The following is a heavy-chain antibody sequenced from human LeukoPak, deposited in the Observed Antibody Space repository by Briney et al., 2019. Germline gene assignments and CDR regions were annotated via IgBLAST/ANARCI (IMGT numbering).Heavy chain of an antibody. V-gene: IGHV4-4*02. J-gene: IGHJ2*01. Sequence: SGTLSLTCAVSGGSISSSIWWSWVRQPPGRGLEWIGEIFHSGSTNYNPSLKSRVTISVDKSKNQVSLNLSSVTAADTAVYYCASLNSSGWYRYFDLWGRGTLVSVSS. CDR2: IFHSGST. CDR1: GGSISSSIW. D-gene: IGHD6-19*01. CDR3: ASLNSSGWYRYFDL.